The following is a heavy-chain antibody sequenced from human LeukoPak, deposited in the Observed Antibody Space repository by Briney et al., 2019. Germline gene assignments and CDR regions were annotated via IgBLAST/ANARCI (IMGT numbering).Heavy chain of an antibody. CDR3: AKDQGYYGSGSYGS. CDR1: GFTFSSYG. V-gene: IGHV3-23*01. Sequence: EGSLRLSCAASGFTFSSYGMSWVRQAPGKGLEWVSAISGSGGSTYYADSVKGRFTISRDNSKNTLYLQMNSLRAEDTAVYYCAKDQGYYGSGSYGSWGQGTLVTVSS. D-gene: IGHD3-10*01. CDR2: ISGSGGST. J-gene: IGHJ5*02.